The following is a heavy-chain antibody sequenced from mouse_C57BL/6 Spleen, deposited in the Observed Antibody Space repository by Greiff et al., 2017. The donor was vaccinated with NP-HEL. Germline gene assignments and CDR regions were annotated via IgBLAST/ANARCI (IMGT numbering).Heavy chain of an antibody. CDR3: AREGVYYGYDGGFAY. D-gene: IGHD2-2*01. Sequence: QVQLQQPGAELVRPGSSVKLSCKASGYAFTSYWMDWVKQRPGQGLEWIGNIYPSDSETHYNQKFKDKATLTVDKSSSTAYMQLSSLTSEDSAVYYCAREGVYYGYDGGFAYWGQGTLVTVSA. CDR2: IYPSDSET. J-gene: IGHJ3*01. V-gene: IGHV1-61*01. CDR1: GYAFTSYW.